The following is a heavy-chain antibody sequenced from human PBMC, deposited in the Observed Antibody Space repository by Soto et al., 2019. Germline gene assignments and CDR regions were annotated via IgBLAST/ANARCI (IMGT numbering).Heavy chain of an antibody. CDR3: AKDRHYDSSAYADAFDI. V-gene: IGHV3-23*01. D-gene: IGHD3-22*01. CDR2: IGGSGAST. CDR1: GFTFNSYA. J-gene: IGHJ3*02. Sequence: EVQLLESGGGLVQPGGSLRLSCAASGFTFNSYAMSWVRQAPGKGLEWVSAIGGSGASTYYADSVKGRFTISRDNSKNQLYLQMSSLRADDTAVYYCAKDRHYDSSAYADAFDIWGQGTMVTVSS.